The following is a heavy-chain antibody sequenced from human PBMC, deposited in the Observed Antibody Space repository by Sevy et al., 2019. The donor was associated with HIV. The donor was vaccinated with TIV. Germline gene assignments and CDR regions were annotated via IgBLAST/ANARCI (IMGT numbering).Heavy chain of an antibody. J-gene: IGHJ6*02. Sequence: GGSLRLSCAASGFTFSNAWMSWVRQAPGKGLEWVGRIKSKTDGGTTDYAAPVKGRFTISNDDSKNTLYLQMNSLKTEDTAVYYCTTDVSSGYYYGYYYYGMDVWGQGTTVTVSS. D-gene: IGHD3-22*01. CDR1: GFTFSNAW. CDR3: TTDVSSGYYYGYYYYGMDV. CDR2: IKSKTDGGTT. V-gene: IGHV3-15*01.